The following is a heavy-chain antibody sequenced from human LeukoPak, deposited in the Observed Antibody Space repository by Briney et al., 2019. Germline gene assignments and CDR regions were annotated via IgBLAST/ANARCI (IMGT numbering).Heavy chain of an antibody. D-gene: IGHD6-19*01. CDR1: GGSVSSNSYN. V-gene: IGHV4-39*01. CDR2: IYGSGTT. Sequence: SETLSLTCSVSGGSVSSNSYNWAWIRQPPGKGLEWIGSIYGSGTTYHNPSLTSRGTISVDTSKNQFSLRLTSVTAADTAVYYCARGGFSSGWIHDAFDVWGQGTVVTVSS. J-gene: IGHJ3*01. CDR3: ARGGFSSGWIHDAFDV.